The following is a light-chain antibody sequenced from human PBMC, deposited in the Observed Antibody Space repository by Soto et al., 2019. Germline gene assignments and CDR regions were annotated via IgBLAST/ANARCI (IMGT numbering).Light chain of an antibody. V-gene: IGKV3-20*01. CDR1: QSLTNT. Sequence: EIGPTQSPATLSVSPGERATLSCRASQSLTNTLAWYQQKPGQAPRLLIFGASSRATGIPDRFIGSGSGTEFSLTISRLEPEDFAVYYCQQYGSSGTFGQGTRWIS. J-gene: IGKJ1*01. CDR3: QQYGSSGT. CDR2: GAS.